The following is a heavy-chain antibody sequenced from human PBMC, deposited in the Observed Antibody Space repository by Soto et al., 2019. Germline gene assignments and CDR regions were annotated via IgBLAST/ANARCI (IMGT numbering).Heavy chain of an antibody. CDR3: ARKTIDRGSRGCIDY. D-gene: IGHD3-16*01. V-gene: IGHV3-30-3*01. CDR2: MSTDGSAK. CDR1: GFTFSSYA. J-gene: IGHJ4*02. Sequence: QVQLVESGGGVVQPGRSLRLSCAASGFTFSSYAMYWVRQAPGKGLEWVAVMSTDGSAKFYADSVKGRFTISRDNSKNTLFLQMNSLRDDDTAVYYCARKTIDRGSRGCIDYWGQGTLVTVSS.